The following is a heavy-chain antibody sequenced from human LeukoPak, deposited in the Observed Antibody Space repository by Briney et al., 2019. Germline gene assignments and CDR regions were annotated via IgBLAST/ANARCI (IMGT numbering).Heavy chain of an antibody. CDR3: ARDRSGIAAAAIPLNWFDP. V-gene: IGHV1-2*02. CDR1: GYTFTGYY. D-gene: IGHD6-13*01. CDR2: INPNSGGT. Sequence: ASVKVSCKASGYTFTGYYMHWVRQAPGQGLEWMGWINPNSGGTNYAQKFQGRVTMTRDTSISTAYMELGRLRSDDTAVYYCARDRSGIAAAAIPLNWFDPWGQGTLVTVSS. J-gene: IGHJ5*02.